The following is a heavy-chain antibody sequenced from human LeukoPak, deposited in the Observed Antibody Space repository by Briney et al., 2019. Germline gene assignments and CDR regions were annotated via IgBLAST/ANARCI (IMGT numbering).Heavy chain of an antibody. V-gene: IGHV3-23*01. J-gene: IGHJ4*02. CDR3: AKGSGYYYEY. CDR1: GFTITSYP. D-gene: IGHD1-14*01. Sequence: GGSLRLSCAASGFTITSYPMRWVRQAPGKGLERVSTIGTYGTPFYSNSVKGRFTISRDSPKNTLYLQMDSLRDDDTAVYYCAKGSGYYYEYWAQGTLVTVSS. CDR2: IGTYGTP.